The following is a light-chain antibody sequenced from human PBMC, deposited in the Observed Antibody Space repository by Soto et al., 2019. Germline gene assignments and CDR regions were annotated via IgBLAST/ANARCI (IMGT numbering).Light chain of an antibody. V-gene: IGKV3D-15*01. CDR3: QQYHSWLTRR. J-gene: IGKJ1*01. CDR1: QSVSSN. CDR2: GVY. Sequence: DILNPPSPPILSVSPVERATLSCRASQSVSSNLAWYQQKPGQAPRLLIYGVYTRAPGIPARFSGSGSGTEFTLTISSLQSEDFAVYYCQQYHSWLTRRFGQVTKVDIK.